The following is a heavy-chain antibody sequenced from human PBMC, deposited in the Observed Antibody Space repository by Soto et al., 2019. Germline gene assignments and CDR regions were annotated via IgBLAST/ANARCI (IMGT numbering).Heavy chain of an antibody. CDR3: VRERASTPNFPHNALDI. CDR2: IASFGRSM. V-gene: IGHV3-11*01. CDR1: GFDFQVYY. Sequence: QVQLVESGGNFVKSGGSLRLSCTASGFDFQVYYMTWIRQPPGKGLEWVSHIASFGRSMYYADSVKGRFTISRDDARNSVFLQINNLRADDTAVYYCVRERASTPNFPHNALDIWGHGTLVTVSS. J-gene: IGHJ3*02. D-gene: IGHD2-8*01.